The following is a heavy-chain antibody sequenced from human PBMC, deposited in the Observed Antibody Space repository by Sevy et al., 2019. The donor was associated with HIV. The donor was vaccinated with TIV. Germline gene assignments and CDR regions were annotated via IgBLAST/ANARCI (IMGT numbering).Heavy chain of an antibody. CDR2: ISWNSGSI. J-gene: IGHJ6*02. V-gene: IGHV3-9*01. D-gene: IGHD4-17*01. Sequence: GGSLRLSCAASGFTIDDYAMHWVRQAPGKGLEWVSGISWNSGSIGYADSVKGRFTISRDKAKNYVYLQMNSLRAEDTALYYCAKDDKTTYYYYGMDVWGQGTTVTVSS. CDR1: GFTIDDYA. CDR3: AKDDKTTYYYYGMDV.